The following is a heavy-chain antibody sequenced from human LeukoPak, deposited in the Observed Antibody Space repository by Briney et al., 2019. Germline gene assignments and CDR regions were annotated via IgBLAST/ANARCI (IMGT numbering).Heavy chain of an antibody. D-gene: IGHD6-6*01. Sequence: ASVTVSCKASGYTFTNYGISWVRQAPGQGLEWMGWICTYNGNRNFTERLQGRVTLTTDTSTSTAYMELRSLRSDDTAMYYCARGADFDFSSSDYWGQGTLVTVSS. V-gene: IGHV1-18*01. CDR2: ICTYNGNR. CDR3: ARGADFDFSSSDY. CDR1: GYTFTNYG. J-gene: IGHJ4*02.